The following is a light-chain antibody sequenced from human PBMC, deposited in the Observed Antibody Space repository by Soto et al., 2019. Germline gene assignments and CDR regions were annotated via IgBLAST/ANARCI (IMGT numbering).Light chain of an antibody. J-gene: IGKJ1*01. Sequence: AIQMTQSPSSLSASVGDRVIITCRASQAIRNDLGWYQQNPGKAPKLLIYTAATLQSGVPSRFSGTGSGADFTLTIRSMQPEDSATYYCLHDYSYPRTFGQGTKVDNK. CDR1: QAIRND. V-gene: IGKV1-6*01. CDR3: LHDYSYPRT. CDR2: TAA.